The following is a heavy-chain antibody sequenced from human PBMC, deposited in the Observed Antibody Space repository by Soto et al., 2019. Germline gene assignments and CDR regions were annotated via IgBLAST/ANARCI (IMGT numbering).Heavy chain of an antibody. CDR3: ARGFEQWQTLDY. V-gene: IGHV1-69*02. Sequence: ASVKVSCKASGGTFSSYTISWVRQAPGQGLEWMGRIIPILGIANYAQKFQGRVTITADKSTSTAYMELSSLRSEDTAVYYCARGFEQWQTLDYWGQGTLVTVSS. D-gene: IGHD6-19*01. CDR2: IIPILGIA. J-gene: IGHJ4*02. CDR1: GGTFSSYT.